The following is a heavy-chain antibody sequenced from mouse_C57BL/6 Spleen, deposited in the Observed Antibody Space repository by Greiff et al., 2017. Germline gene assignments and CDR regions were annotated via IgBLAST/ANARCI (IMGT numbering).Heavy chain of an antibody. CDR3: ARYYGSSYDFDY. D-gene: IGHD1-1*01. CDR2: INPNNGGT. CDR1: GYTFTDYY. V-gene: IGHV1-26*01. Sequence: EVMLQQSGPELVKPGASVKISCKASGYTFTDYYMNWVKQSHGKSLEWIGDINPNNGGTSFNQKFKGKATLTVDKSSSTAYMELRSLTSEDSAVYYCARYYGSSYDFDYWGQGTTLTVSS. J-gene: IGHJ2*01.